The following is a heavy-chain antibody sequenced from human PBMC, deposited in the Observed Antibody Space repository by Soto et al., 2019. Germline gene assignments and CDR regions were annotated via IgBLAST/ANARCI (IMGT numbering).Heavy chain of an antibody. CDR2: ISSSSSYI. Sequence: GGSLRLSCAASGFTFSSYSMNWVRQAPGKGLEWVSSISSSSSYIYYADSVKGRFTISRDNAKNSLYLQMNSLRAGDTAVYYCARGPPRGDYGDYIGYWGQGTLVTVSS. CDR3: ARGPPRGDYGDYIGY. CDR1: GFTFSSYS. V-gene: IGHV3-21*01. J-gene: IGHJ4*02. D-gene: IGHD4-17*01.